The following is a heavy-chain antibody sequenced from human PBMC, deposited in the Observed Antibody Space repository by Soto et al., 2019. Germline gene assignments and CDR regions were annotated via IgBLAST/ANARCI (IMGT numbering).Heavy chain of an antibody. J-gene: IGHJ4*02. D-gene: IGHD3-10*01. CDR2: INPILTMS. Sequence: SVKVSCKASGDTFSFYTINWVRQAPGLGLEWMGRINPILTMSNYAQKFQGRLTITADKSTSTAYMELSSLRSEDTAMYYCATSYGSGYRAFDFWGQGALVTVSS. CDR1: GDTFSFYT. V-gene: IGHV1-69*02. CDR3: ATSYGSGYRAFDF.